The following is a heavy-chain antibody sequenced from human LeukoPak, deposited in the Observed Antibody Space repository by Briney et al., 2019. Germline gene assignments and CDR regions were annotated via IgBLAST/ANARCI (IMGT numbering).Heavy chain of an antibody. CDR2: ISAYNGNT. CDR1: GYTFTSYG. CDR3: ARATAPFRGAILMGY. J-gene: IGHJ4*02. D-gene: IGHD3-16*02. Sequence: ASVKVSCKASGYTFTSYGISWVRQAPGQGLEWMGWISAYNGNTNYAQKLQGRVTMTTDTSTSTAYMELSRLRSDDTAVYYCARATAPFRGAILMGYWGQGTLVTVSS. V-gene: IGHV1-18*01.